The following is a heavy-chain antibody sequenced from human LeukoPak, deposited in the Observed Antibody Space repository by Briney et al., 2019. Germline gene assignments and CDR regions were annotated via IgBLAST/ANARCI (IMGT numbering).Heavy chain of an antibody. J-gene: IGHJ5*02. CDR1: GGSISSSSYY. D-gene: IGHD3-10*01. CDR3: ARHYYGSGSYSSYNWFDP. CDR2: IYYSGST. Sequence: SETLSLTCTVSGGSISSSSYYWGWIRQPPGKGLEWIGSIYYSGSTYYNPSLKSRVTISVDTSKNQFSLKLSSVTAADTAVYYCARHYYGSGSYSSYNWFDPWGQGTLVTVSS. V-gene: IGHV4-39*01.